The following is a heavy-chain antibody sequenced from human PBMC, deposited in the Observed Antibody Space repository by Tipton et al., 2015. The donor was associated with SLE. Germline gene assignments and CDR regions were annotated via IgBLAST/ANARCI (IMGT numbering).Heavy chain of an antibody. CDR2: IYHSGST. Sequence: TLSLTCAVSGYSISSGYYWGRIRQPPGKGLEWIGSIYHSGSTYYNPSLKSRVTISVDTSKNQFSLKLSSVTAADTAVYYWARLSGGVMVPDVWGKGTTVTVSS. CDR1: GYSISSGYY. J-gene: IGHJ6*04. CDR3: ARLSGGVMVPDV. V-gene: IGHV4-38-2*01. D-gene: IGHD3-16*01.